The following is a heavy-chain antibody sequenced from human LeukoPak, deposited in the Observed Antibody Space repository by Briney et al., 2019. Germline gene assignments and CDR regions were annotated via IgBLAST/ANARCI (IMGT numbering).Heavy chain of an antibody. CDR1: GYTFTSFY. CDR2: INPTGGGT. CDR3: ARVGDTVVTQMDAFDI. V-gene: IGHV1-46*01. J-gene: IGHJ3*02. Sequence: ASVKVSCKASGYTFTSFYMHWVRQAPGQGLEWMGIINPTGGGTSYAQKFQGRVTMTRDMSTSTVYMELSSLRSEDTAVYYCARVGDTVVTQMDAFDIWGQGTMVTVSS. D-gene: IGHD4-23*01.